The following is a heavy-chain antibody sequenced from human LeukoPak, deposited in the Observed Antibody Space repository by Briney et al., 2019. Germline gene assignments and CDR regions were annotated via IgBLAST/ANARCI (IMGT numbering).Heavy chain of an antibody. CDR2: IYSSGDT. J-gene: IGHJ6*02. V-gene: IGHV4-4*07. D-gene: IGHD2-2*01. CDR3: ARECSSSRCPYNNMGI. CDR1: GGSISGYY. Sequence: PSETLSLTCSVSGGSISGYYWTWIRQPAGKGLEWIGRIYSSGDTNYNPSLKSRLTMSVDTSKNQFSLKLTSVTAADTAVYYCARECSSSRCPYNNMGIWGQGTTVTVSS.